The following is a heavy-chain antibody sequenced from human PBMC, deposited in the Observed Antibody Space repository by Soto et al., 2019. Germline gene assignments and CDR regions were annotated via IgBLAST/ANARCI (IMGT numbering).Heavy chain of an antibody. V-gene: IGHV4-61*01. CDR3: ARSPRRQEIDY. J-gene: IGHJ4*02. Sequence: SETLSLTCTVSGGSVSSGSYYWSWTRQPPGKGLEWIGYIYYSGSTNYNPSLKSRVTISVDTSKNQFSLKLSSVTAADTAVYYCARSPRRQEIDYWGQGALVTVS. CDR1: GGSVSSGSYY. CDR2: IYYSGST.